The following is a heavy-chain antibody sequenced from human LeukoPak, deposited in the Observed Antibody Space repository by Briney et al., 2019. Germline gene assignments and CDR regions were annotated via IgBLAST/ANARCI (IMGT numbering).Heavy chain of an antibody. D-gene: IGHD6-13*01. Sequence: SQTLSLTCTVSGGSISSGDYYRSWIRQPPGKGLEWIGYIYYSGSTYYNPSLKSRVTISVDTSKNQFSLKLSSVTAADTAVYYCAREAAAARWWWYMAVWGKGTTVTVSS. J-gene: IGHJ6*03. V-gene: IGHV4-30-4*08. CDR3: AREAAAARWWWYMAV. CDR1: GGSISSGDYY. CDR2: IYYSGST.